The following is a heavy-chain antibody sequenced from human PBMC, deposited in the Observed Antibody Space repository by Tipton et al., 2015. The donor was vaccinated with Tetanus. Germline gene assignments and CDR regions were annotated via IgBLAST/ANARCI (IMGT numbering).Heavy chain of an antibody. CDR2: ISNGNT. CDR1: GGSMSTYY. CDR3: ARESITIFGVVSIDY. V-gene: IGHV4-4*07. D-gene: IGHD3-3*01. Sequence: LRLSCTVSGGSMSTYYWSWIRQPAGKGLEWIGHISNGNTDYNPSLKSRVTMSVDNSKNQFSLKLNSVTAADTAVYYCARESITIFGVVSIDYWGQGTLVTVST. J-gene: IGHJ4*02.